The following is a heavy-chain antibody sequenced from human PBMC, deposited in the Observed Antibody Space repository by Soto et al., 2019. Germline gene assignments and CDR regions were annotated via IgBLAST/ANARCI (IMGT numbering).Heavy chain of an antibody. V-gene: IGHV4-31*03. CDR3: ARVFGNGDAFDI. J-gene: IGHJ3*02. CDR2: IYYSGST. D-gene: IGHD1-1*01. CDR1: GGSISSGGYY. Sequence: SETLSLTCTVSGGSISSGGYYWSWIRQHPGKGLEWIGYIYYSGSTYYNPSLKSRVTISVDTSKNQFSLKLSSVTAEDTAVYYCARVFGNGDAFDIWGQGTMVTVSS.